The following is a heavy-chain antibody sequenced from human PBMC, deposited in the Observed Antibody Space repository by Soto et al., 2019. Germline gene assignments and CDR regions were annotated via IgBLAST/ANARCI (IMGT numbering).Heavy chain of an antibody. CDR2: INHSGST. J-gene: IGHJ5*02. CDR3: ARGAGAAAGLYNWFDP. D-gene: IGHD6-13*01. Sequence: PSETLSLTCAVYGGSFSGYYWSWIRQPPGKGLEWIGEINHSGSTNYNPSLKSRVTISVDTSKNQFSLKLSSVTAADTAVYYCARGAGAAAGLYNWFDPWGQGTLVTVSS. CDR1: GGSFSGYY. V-gene: IGHV4-34*01.